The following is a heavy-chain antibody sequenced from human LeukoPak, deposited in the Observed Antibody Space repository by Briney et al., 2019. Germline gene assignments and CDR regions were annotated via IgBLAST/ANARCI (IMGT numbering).Heavy chain of an antibody. Sequence: PGGSLRLSCAASGFTFSSYGMHWVRQAPGKGLEWVAVIWYDGSNKYYADSVKGRFTISRDNSKNTVYLQMNSLRAEDTAVYYCAADSVSYGDYRDWYFDYWGQGTLVTVSS. V-gene: IGHV3-33*01. J-gene: IGHJ4*02. D-gene: IGHD4-17*01. CDR1: GFTFSSYG. CDR3: AADSVSYGDYRDWYFDY. CDR2: IWYDGSNK.